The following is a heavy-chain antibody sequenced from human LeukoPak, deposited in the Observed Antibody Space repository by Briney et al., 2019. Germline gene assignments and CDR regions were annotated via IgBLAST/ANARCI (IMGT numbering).Heavy chain of an antibody. CDR3: AKGLIEYSYGNFDY. J-gene: IGHJ4*02. CDR1: GFTFSSYA. D-gene: IGHD5-18*01. V-gene: IGHV3-23*01. CDR2: ISGSGGST. Sequence: GGSLRLSCAASGFTFSSYAMSWVRQAPGKGLEWVSAISGSGGSTYYADPVKGRFTISRDNSKNTLYLQMNNLRAEDTALYYCAKGLIEYSYGNFDYWGQGTLVTVSS.